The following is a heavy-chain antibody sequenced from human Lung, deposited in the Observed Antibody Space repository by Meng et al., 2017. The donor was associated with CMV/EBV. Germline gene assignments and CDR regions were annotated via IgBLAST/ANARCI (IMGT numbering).Heavy chain of an antibody. V-gene: IGHV4-4*02. CDR3: ARVGAYCGGDCYHPR. J-gene: IGHJ4*02. Sequence: QGSGPGLVKPSGNLSPTWAGPGGSLSSRNWWSWVRQPPGKGLEWIGEIYHSGSTNYNPSLKSRVTISVDESKNQFSLRLSSVTAADTAVYYCARVGAYCGGDCYHPRWGQGTLVTVSS. CDR1: GGSLSSRNW. D-gene: IGHD2-21*02. CDR2: IYHSGST.